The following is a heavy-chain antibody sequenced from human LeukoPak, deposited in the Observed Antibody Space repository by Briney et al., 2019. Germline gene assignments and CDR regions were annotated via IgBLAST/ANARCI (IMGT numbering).Heavy chain of an antibody. D-gene: IGHD3-9*01. CDR1: GYTFTIYG. CDR3: ARPYFVRGYGMDV. V-gene: IGHV1-18*01. J-gene: IGHJ6*02. Sequence: ASVKVSFKASGYTFTIYGISWVRQAPGQGLEWMGWISAYNGNTNYAQKLQGRVTMTTDTSTNTAYMELRSLRSDDTAVYYCARPYFVRGYGMDVWGQGTTVTVSS. CDR2: ISAYNGNT.